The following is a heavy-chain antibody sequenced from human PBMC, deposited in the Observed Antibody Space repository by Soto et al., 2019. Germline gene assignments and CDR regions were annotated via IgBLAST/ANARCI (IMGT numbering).Heavy chain of an antibody. CDR2: FDPEDGET. J-gene: IGHJ5*02. CDR3: ATIAAPYDYSNYGSFGNNWFDP. D-gene: IGHD4-4*01. V-gene: IGHV1-24*01. CDR1: GYTLTELS. Sequence: GASLKVSCKFSGYTLTELSMHWVRQAPGKGLEWMGGFDPEDGETIYAQKFQGRVTMTEDTSTDTAYMELSSLRSEDTAVYYCATIAAPYDYSNYGSFGNNWFDPWGQGTLVTVSS.